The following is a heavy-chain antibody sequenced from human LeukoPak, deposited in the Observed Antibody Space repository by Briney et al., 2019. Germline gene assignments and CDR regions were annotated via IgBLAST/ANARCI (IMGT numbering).Heavy chain of an antibody. D-gene: IGHD1-20*01. CDR1: GGSIGSTTYY. CDR3: ARRIAGTTSDSYDY. CDR2: ISYSGST. V-gene: IGHV4-39*01. Sequence: SETLSLTCTVSGGSIGSTTYYWGWIRQSPGKGLMWVGSISYSGSTYYNPSLKSRVNISVDTSKNQFYLKVIAVTAADTAVYYCARRIAGTTSDSYDYWGQGTLVTVSS. J-gene: IGHJ4*02.